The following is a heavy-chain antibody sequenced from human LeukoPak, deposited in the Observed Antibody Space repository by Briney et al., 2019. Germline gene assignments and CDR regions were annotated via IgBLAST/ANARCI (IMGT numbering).Heavy chain of an antibody. CDR2: IYTSGST. J-gene: IGHJ6*03. CDR1: GGSISSYY. Sequence: SETLSLTCTVSGGSISSYYWSWLRQPAGKGLEWIGRIYTSGSTNYNPSLKSRVTMSVDTSKNQFSLKPSSVTAADTAVYYCARAFDNYYYYYMDVWGKGTTVTVSS. D-gene: IGHD3-22*01. CDR3: ARAFDNYYYYYMDV. V-gene: IGHV4-4*07.